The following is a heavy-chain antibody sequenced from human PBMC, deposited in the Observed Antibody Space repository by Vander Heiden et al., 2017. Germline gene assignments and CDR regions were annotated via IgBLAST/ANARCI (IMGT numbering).Heavy chain of an antibody. D-gene: IGHD3-16*01. Sequence: EVQLVESGGGLVQPGGSLRLSCAASGFTFSDHYMDWVRQAPGKGLEWVARSRNRANSYTTEYAASVKGRFTISRDDSKTSLFLQMNSLKTEDTAVYYCARGLGHFDAFDIWGQGKMVTVSS. CDR3: ARGLGHFDAFDI. CDR1: GFTFSDHY. CDR2: SRNRANSYTT. J-gene: IGHJ3*02. V-gene: IGHV3-72*01.